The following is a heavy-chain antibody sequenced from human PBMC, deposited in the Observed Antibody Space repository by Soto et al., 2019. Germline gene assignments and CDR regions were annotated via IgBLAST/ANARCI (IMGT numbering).Heavy chain of an antibody. J-gene: IGHJ6*02. CDR2: IYHSGST. D-gene: IGHD3-10*01. CDR1: GGSISSSNW. Sequence: ASETLSLTCAVSGGSISSSNWWSWVRQPPGKGLEWIGEIYHSGSTNYNPSLKSRVTISVGKSKNQFSLKLSSVTAADTAVYCCARAVYGSGSYSKYYYYGMDVWGQGTTVTVSS. CDR3: ARAVYGSGSYSKYYYYGMDV. V-gene: IGHV4-4*01.